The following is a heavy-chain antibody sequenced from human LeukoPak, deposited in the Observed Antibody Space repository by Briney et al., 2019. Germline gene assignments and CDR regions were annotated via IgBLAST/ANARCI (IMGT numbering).Heavy chain of an antibody. CDR1: GGSISSYY. D-gene: IGHD3-10*01. J-gene: IGHJ4*02. Sequence: SETLSLTCSVSGGSISSYYWSWIRQPPGKGLEWIGFFYHSGSINYNPSLESRVTLSIDTSKNQLSPKLSSVTAADTAVYYCARGKGSGSYYRGLFDYWGQGTLVTVSS. V-gene: IGHV4-59*01. CDR3: ARGKGSGSYYRGLFDY. CDR2: FYHSGSI.